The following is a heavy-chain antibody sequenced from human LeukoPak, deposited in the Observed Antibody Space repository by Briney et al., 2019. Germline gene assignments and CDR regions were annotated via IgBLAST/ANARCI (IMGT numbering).Heavy chain of an antibody. CDR3: ASLTVTTTLFDY. CDR2: IYYSGST. Sequence: ASETLSLTCTVSGGSISSSSYYWDWIRQPPGKGLEWIGSIYYSGSTYYNPSLKSRVTISVDTSKNQFSLKLSSVTAADTAVYYCASLTVTTTLFDYWGQGTLVTVSS. V-gene: IGHV4-39*01. J-gene: IGHJ4*02. D-gene: IGHD4-17*01. CDR1: GGSISSSSYY.